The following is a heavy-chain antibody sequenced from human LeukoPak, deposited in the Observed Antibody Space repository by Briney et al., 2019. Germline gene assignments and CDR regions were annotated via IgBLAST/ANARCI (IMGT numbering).Heavy chain of an antibody. V-gene: IGHV3-9*01. CDR2: ISWNSGSI. CDR1: GFTFDDYA. CDR3: AKDIGSWNSNYFDY. Sequence: TGGSLRLSCAASGFTFDDYAMHWVRQAPGKGLEWVSGISWNSGSIGYADSVKGRFTISRDNAKNSLYLQMNSLRAEDTALYYCAKDIGSWNSNYFDYWGQGTLVTVSS. D-gene: IGHD1-7*01. J-gene: IGHJ4*02.